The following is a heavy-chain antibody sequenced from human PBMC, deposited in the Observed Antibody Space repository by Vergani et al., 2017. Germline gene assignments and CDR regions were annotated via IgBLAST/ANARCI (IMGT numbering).Heavy chain of an antibody. J-gene: IGHJ4*02. CDR1: GGSISSYY. D-gene: IGHD6-13*01. CDR2: IYYSGST. Sequence: QVQLQESGPGLVKPSETLSLTCTVSGGSISSYYWSWIRQPPGKGLEWIGYIYYSGSTNYNPSLKSRVTISVDTSKNQFSLKLSSVTAADTAVYYCAREAVAAAAHGDYWGQGTLVTVSS. V-gene: IGHV4-59*12. CDR3: AREAVAAAAHGDY.